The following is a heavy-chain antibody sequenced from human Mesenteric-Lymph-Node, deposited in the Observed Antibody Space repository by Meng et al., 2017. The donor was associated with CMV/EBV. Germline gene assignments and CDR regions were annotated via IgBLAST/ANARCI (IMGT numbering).Heavy chain of an antibody. J-gene: IGHJ5*02. D-gene: IGHD6-19*01. CDR1: GFTFSSYA. CDR2: ISYDGSNK. V-gene: IGHV3-30-3*01. Sequence: GESLKISCAASGFTFSSYAMHWVRQAPGKGLEWVAVISYDGSNKYYADSVKGRFTISRDNSKNTLYLQMNSLRAEDTAVYYCARVGYSSGWYGNWFDPWGQGTLVTVSS. CDR3: ARVGYSSGWYGNWFDP.